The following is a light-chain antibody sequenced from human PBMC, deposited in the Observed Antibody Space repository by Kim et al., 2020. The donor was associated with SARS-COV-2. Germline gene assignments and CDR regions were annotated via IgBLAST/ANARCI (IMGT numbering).Light chain of an antibody. J-gene: IGKJ4*01. CDR1: QTLLSNSDNKNY. V-gene: IGKV4-1*01. CDR2: WAS. Sequence: RATINCKSSQTLLSNSDNKNYLAWHQQKPGQPPKLLIYWASTRESGVPDRFSGSGSGTDFTLTISSLQAEDVAVYYCQQHYSAPLTFGGGTKVDIK. CDR3: QQHYSAPLT.